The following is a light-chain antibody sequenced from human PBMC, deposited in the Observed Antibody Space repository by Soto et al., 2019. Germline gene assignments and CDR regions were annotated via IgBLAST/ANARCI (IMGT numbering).Light chain of an antibody. CDR1: SSDVGRYNY. J-gene: IGLJ1*01. CDR3: SSYAGTPFV. CDR2: EVN. V-gene: IGLV2-8*01. Sequence: QSVLTQPPSASGSPGQSVTISCTGTSSDVGRYNYVSWYQQHPGKAPKLMISEVNKRASGVPDRFSGSKSGNTASLTVSGLQAEDEADYYCSSYAGTPFVSGTGTKVTVL.